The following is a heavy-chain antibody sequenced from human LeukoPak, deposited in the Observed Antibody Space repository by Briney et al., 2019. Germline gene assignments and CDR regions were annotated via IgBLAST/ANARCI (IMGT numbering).Heavy chain of an antibody. V-gene: IGHV4-39*01. CDR3: ARHRMESSDRLDDAFDI. D-gene: IGHD3-9*01. J-gene: IGHJ3*02. CDR2: IYYSGST. Sequence: PSETLSLTCTVSGGSISSSSYYWGWIRQPPGKGLEWIGSIYYSGSTYYNPSLKSRVTISVDTSKNQFSLKLSSVTAADTAVYYCARHRMESSDRLDDAFDIWGQGTMVTVSS. CDR1: GGSISSSSYY.